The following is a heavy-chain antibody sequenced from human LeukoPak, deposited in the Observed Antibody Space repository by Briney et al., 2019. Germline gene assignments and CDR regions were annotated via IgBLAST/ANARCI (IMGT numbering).Heavy chain of an antibody. CDR2: IYYSGST. CDR1: GGSISSSSYY. V-gene: IGHV4-39*01. D-gene: IGHD3-10*01. J-gene: IGHJ5*02. Sequence: SETLSLTCTVSGGSISSSSYYWGWIRQPPGTGLEWIGSIYYSGSTYYNPSLKSRVTISVDTSKNQFSLKLSSVTAADTAVYYCARRTNYGSGSYYIGWFDPWGQGTLVTVSS. CDR3: ARRTNYGSGSYYIGWFDP.